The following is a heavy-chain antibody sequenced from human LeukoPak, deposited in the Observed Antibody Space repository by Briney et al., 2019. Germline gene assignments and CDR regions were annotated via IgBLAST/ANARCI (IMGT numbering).Heavy chain of an antibody. CDR2: VNPNSGDT. Sequence: GASVKVSCKASGYTFTGYYLHWVRQAPGQGLEWMGCVNPNSGDTNYAQKFQGSVTMTRDTSISTVYMELSRLRSDDTAVYYCARGLQENLAWLTAFSAFDIWGQGTMVTVSS. V-gene: IGHV1-2*02. J-gene: IGHJ3*02. CDR1: GYTFTGYY. D-gene: IGHD6-19*01. CDR3: ARGLQENLAWLTAFSAFDI.